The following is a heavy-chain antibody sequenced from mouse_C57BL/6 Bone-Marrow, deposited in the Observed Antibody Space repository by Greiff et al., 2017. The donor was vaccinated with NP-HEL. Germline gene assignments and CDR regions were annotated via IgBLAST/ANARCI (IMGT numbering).Heavy chain of an antibody. Sequence: QVQLQQPGAELVKPGASVKMSCKASGYTFTSYWITWVKQRPGQGLDWIGDIYPGSGSTNYNEKFKSKATLTVDTSSSTVYMQLSSLASEDSAVYYCARGFITTVVADDWGKGTTLTVSS. V-gene: IGHV1-55*01. CDR3: ARGFITTVVADD. D-gene: IGHD1-1*01. CDR1: GYTFTSYW. J-gene: IGHJ2*01. CDR2: IYPGSGST.